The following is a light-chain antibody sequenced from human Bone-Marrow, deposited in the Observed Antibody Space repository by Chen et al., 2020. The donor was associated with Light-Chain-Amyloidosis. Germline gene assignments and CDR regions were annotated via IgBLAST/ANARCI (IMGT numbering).Light chain of an antibody. CDR2: RDS. J-gene: IGLJ2*01. CDR3: QSADSSGTYEVI. Sequence: SYDRTQPPSVSVSPGQTARITCSGDDLPTKYAYWYQQKPGQAPVLVIHRDSERPSGIYARFSGSSSGTTDTLTISGVQAEDEADYHCQSADSSGTYEVIFGGGTKLTVL. V-gene: IGLV3-25*02. CDR1: DLPTKY.